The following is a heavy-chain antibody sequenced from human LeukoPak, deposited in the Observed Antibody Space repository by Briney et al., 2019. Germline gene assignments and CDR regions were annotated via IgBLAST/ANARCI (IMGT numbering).Heavy chain of an antibody. D-gene: IGHD2-2*01. Sequence: SQTLSLTCAVSGGSISSGGYSWSWLRQPPGTGLEGIGYIYHSGSTYYNPSLKSRVTISVDRSKNQFSLKLSSVTAADTAVYYCASLPFIVVVPAAMGDYYYGMDVWGKGTTVTVSS. V-gene: IGHV4-30-2*01. J-gene: IGHJ6*04. CDR2: IYHSGST. CDR1: GGSISSGGYS. CDR3: ASLPFIVVVPAAMGDYYYGMDV.